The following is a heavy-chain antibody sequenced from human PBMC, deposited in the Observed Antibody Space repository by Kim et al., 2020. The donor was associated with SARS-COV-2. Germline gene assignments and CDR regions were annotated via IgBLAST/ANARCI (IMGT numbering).Heavy chain of an antibody. CDR1: GGTFSSYA. V-gene: IGHV1-69*13. Sequence: SVKVSCKASGGTFSSYAISWVRQAPGQGLEWMGGIIPIFGTANYAQKFQGRVTITADESTSTAYMELSSLRSEDTAVYYCAREKETRWNAHPSWFDPWGQGTLVTVSS. CDR3: AREKETRWNAHPSWFDP. J-gene: IGHJ5*02. CDR2: IIPIFGTA. D-gene: IGHD1-1*01.